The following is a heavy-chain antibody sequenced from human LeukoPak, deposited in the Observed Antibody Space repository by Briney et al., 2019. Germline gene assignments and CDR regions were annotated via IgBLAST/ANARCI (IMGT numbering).Heavy chain of an antibody. Sequence: GGSLRLSCAASGLTFSSYEMNWVRQAPGKGLEWVALISYDGTNKYYADSVKGRFTISRDNSKNTLYLQMNSLRGEDTAVYYCAIPPAMWGQCYYMDVWGKGTTVTVSS. D-gene: IGHD2-2*01. CDR3: AIPPAMWGQCYYMDV. J-gene: IGHJ6*03. CDR1: GLTFSSYE. V-gene: IGHV3-30*03. CDR2: ISYDGTNK.